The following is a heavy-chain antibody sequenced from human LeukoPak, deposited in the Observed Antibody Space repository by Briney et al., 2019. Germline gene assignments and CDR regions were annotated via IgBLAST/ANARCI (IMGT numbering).Heavy chain of an antibody. CDR3: ARGGGYNYHFDY. Sequence: SVKVSCKASGGTFSSYAISWVRQAPGQGLEWMGGIIPVFGTANYAQKFQGRVTITADESTSTAYMELSSLRSEDTAVYYRARGGGYNYHFDYWGQGTLVTVSS. V-gene: IGHV1-69*13. J-gene: IGHJ4*02. CDR1: GGTFSSYA. CDR2: IIPVFGTA. D-gene: IGHD5-24*01.